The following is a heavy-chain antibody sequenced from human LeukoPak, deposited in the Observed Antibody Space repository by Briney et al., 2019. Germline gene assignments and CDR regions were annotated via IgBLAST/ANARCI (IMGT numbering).Heavy chain of an antibody. Sequence: SETLSLTCTVSGGSISSSSYYWGWIRQAPGKGLEWIGSIHYSGSTYYNPSLKSRVTISVDTSKNQFSLNLSSVTAADTAVYYCARHDLGDYYGSGSYPNWGQGTLVTVSS. J-gene: IGHJ4*02. V-gene: IGHV4-39*01. CDR2: IHYSGST. CDR3: ARHDLGDYYGSGSYPN. CDR1: GGSISSSSYY. D-gene: IGHD3-10*01.